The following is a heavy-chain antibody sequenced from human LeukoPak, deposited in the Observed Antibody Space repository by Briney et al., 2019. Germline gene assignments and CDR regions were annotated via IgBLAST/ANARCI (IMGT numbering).Heavy chain of an antibody. CDR3: ARGGSSWLDY. Sequence: GGSLRLSCAGSGFTFSSYWMHWVRHPPGEGLVWVSRIHSDGTSTNYADSVKGRFTISRDNAKNTLYLQMSSLRAEDTAVYYCARGGSSWLDYWGQGTLVTVSS. CDR1: GFTFSSYW. V-gene: IGHV3-74*01. CDR2: IHSDGTST. D-gene: IGHD6-13*01. J-gene: IGHJ4*02.